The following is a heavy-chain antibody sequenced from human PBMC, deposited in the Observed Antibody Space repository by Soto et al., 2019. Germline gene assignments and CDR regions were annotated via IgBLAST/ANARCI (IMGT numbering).Heavy chain of an antibody. CDR3: AKGPWGAVTLFDD. D-gene: IGHD4-17*01. V-gene: IGHV3-23*01. Sequence: EVQLLESGGGLVQPGGSLRLSCAASGFTFSSFVMRWVRQAPGKGLQWVSGIAGSGDTTYQPDSVKGRFSISRDNSTNPLYRQINSLRPDDTAIYYCAKGPWGAVTLFDDWCQGTLVIVSS. J-gene: IGHJ4*02. CDR1: GFTFSSFV. CDR2: IAGSGDTT.